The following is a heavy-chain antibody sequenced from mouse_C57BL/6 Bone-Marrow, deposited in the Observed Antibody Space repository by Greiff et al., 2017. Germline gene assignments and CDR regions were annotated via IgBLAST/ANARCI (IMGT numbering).Heavy chain of an antibody. J-gene: IGHJ4*01. D-gene: IGHD1-1*01. Sequence: EVQLQQSVAELVRPGASVKLSCTASGFNIKNTYMHWVKQRPEQGLEWIGRIDPANGNTKYAPKFQGKATITADTSSNTAYLQLSSLTSEDTAIYYCARRIPYYYGSSSYAMDYWGQGTSVTVSS. V-gene: IGHV14-3*01. CDR1: GFNIKNTY. CDR3: ARRIPYYYGSSSYAMDY. CDR2: IDPANGNT.